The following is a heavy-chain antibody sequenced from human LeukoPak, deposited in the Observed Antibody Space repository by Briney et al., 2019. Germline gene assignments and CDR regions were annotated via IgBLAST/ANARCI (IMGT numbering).Heavy chain of an antibody. J-gene: IGHJ4*02. D-gene: IGHD3-22*01. CDR2: IYYSGST. CDR3: ARHVIDTSGYYLDYFDN. Sequence: SETLSLTCTVPGGSISGSGYYWGWIRQPPGKGLEWIGSIYYSGSTYYNPSLKSRVTISVDTSKKQFSLKLSSVSAADTAVYYCARHVIDTSGYYLDYFDNWGQGTLVTVSS. V-gene: IGHV4-39*01. CDR1: GGSISGSGYY.